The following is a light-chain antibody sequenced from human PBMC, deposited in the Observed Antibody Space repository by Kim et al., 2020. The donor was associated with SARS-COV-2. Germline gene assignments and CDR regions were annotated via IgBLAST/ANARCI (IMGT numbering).Light chain of an antibody. V-gene: IGKV3-20*01. CDR1: QSITNSY. J-gene: IGKJ2*01. Sequence: EIVLTQPPGTLSLSPGEKATLSCRASQSITNSYLAWYQQKPGQAPRLLIFGASTRATGIPDRFSGSGSGTDFTLTINGLEPEDFAVYYCQQYGNSPDTFGQGTTLEI. CDR3: QQYGNSPDT. CDR2: GAS.